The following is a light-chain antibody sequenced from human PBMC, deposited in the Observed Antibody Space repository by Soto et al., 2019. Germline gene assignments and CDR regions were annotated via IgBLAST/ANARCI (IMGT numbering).Light chain of an antibody. CDR3: QSYDSSMRRYV. J-gene: IGLJ1*01. Sequence: QSVLTQPPSVSGAPGQRVTISCTGGSSNFGAGYDVHWYQQLPGTAPKLLIHTNTNRPSGVPDRFSGSKSDTSASLAITGLQAEDEADYYCQSYDSSMRRYVFGAGNKVTVL. V-gene: IGLV1-40*01. CDR1: SSNFGAGYD. CDR2: TNT.